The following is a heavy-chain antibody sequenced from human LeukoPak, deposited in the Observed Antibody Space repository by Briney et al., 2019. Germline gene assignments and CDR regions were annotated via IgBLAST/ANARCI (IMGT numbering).Heavy chain of an antibody. CDR2: ISSSSSTI. Sequence: GGSLRLSCAASGFTFSSYSMNWVRQAPGKGLEWVSYISSSSSTIYYADSVKGRFTISRDNAKNSLYLQMSSLRAEDTAVYYCARYCSSTSCYNLFDPWGQGTLVTVSS. CDR3: ARYCSSTSCYNLFDP. J-gene: IGHJ5*02. D-gene: IGHD2-2*01. V-gene: IGHV3-48*04. CDR1: GFTFSSYS.